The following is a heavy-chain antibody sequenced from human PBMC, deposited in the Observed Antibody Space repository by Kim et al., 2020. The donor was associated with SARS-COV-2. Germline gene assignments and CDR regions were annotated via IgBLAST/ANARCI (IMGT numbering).Heavy chain of an antibody. CDR2: IIPIFGTA. D-gene: IGHD3-10*01. Sequence: SVKVSCKASGGTFSSYAISWVRQAPGQGLEWMGGIIPIFGTANYAQKFQGRVTITADESTSTAYMELSSLRSEDTAVYYCARTMVRGVIIGRPGYYGMDVWGQGTTVTVSS. J-gene: IGHJ6*02. V-gene: IGHV1-69*13. CDR3: ARTMVRGVIIGRPGYYGMDV. CDR1: GGTFSSYA.